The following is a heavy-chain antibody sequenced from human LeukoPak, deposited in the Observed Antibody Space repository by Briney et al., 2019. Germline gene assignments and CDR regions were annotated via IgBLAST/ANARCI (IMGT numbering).Heavy chain of an antibody. CDR2: FDREDGET. J-gene: IGHJ4*02. CDR1: GYTLTELS. V-gene: IGHV1-24*01. CDR3: ATDYYYDSSGSYYTVDY. Sequence: ASVKVSCKVSGYTLTELSMHWVRQAPGKGIEWMGGFDREDGETFYAQKFQGRVTMTEDTSTDTAYMELSSLRSEDTAVYYCATDYYYDSSGSYYTVDYWGQGTLVTVSS. D-gene: IGHD3-22*01.